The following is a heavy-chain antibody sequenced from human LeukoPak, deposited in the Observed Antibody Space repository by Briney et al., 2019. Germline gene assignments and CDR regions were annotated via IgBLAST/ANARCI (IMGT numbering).Heavy chain of an antibody. CDR1: GGSFSGYY. J-gene: IGHJ6*03. Sequence: PSETLSLTCAVYGGSFSGYYWSWIRQPPGKGLEWIGEINHSGSTNYNPSLKSRVTISVDTSKNQFSLKLSSVTAADTAVYYCARRPHTAMVFYYYYYYMDVWGQRDHGHRLL. CDR2: INHSGST. D-gene: IGHD5-18*01. V-gene: IGHV4-34*01. CDR3: ARRPHTAMVFYYYYYYMDV.